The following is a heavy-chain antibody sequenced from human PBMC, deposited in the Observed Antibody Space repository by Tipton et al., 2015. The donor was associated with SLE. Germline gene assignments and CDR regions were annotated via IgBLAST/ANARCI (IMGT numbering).Heavy chain of an antibody. V-gene: IGHV4-39*07. D-gene: IGHD4-17*01. CDR1: GGSIGSSSYY. Sequence: TLSLTCTVSGGSIGSSSYYWGWIRQPPGKGLEWIGTTHYSGSTFYNPSLKSRVTISVDKSKNQFSLKLSSVTVADTAVYYCAKDYNHDNADYNWGQGTLVIVSS. J-gene: IGHJ4*02. CDR2: THYSGST. CDR3: AKDYNHDNADYN.